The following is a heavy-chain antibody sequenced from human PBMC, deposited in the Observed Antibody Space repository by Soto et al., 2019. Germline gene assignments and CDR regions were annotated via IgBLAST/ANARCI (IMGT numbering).Heavy chain of an antibody. V-gene: IGHV3-23*01. CDR3: TKGYYYDTCGYFDS. D-gene: IGHD3-22*01. CDR1: GFTFSSYA. J-gene: IGHJ4*02. Sequence: GGSLRLSCAASGFTFSSYAMNWVRQAPGKGLEWVSVISGSDSSTYYADSVKGRFTISRDNSKNTLYVQMNSLRAEDTAVYYCTKGYYYDTCGYFDSWGQGTLVTVSS. CDR2: ISGSDSST.